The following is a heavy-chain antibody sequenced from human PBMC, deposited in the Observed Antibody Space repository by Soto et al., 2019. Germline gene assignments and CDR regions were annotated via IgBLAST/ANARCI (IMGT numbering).Heavy chain of an antibody. Sequence: SCKASGYIFNHYGMHWVRQAPGKGLEWVAVISYDGSNRYYADSVKGRFTISRDNSKNTLYLQMNSLRAEDAAVYYCARDLWEYDFWSGYSTTSYGMDVWGQGTTVTVSS. CDR1: GYIFNHYG. J-gene: IGHJ6*02. CDR2: ISYDGSNR. V-gene: IGHV3-30-3*01. CDR3: ARDLWEYDFWSGYSTTSYGMDV. D-gene: IGHD3-3*01.